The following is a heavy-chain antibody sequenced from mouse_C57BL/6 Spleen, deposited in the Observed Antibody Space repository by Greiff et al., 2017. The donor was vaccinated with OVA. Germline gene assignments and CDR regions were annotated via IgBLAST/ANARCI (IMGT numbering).Heavy chain of an antibody. D-gene: IGHD2-4*01. Sequence: QVQLQQSGAELVMPGASVKLSCKASGYTFTSYWMHWVKQRPGQGLEWIGEIDPSDSYTNYNQKFKGKSTLTVDKSSSTAYMQLSSLTSEDSAVYYCARCLYDDDGAWFAYWGQGTLVTVSA. J-gene: IGHJ3*01. CDR2: IDPSDSYT. CDR3: ARCLYDDDGAWFAY. CDR1: GYTFTSYW. V-gene: IGHV1-69*01.